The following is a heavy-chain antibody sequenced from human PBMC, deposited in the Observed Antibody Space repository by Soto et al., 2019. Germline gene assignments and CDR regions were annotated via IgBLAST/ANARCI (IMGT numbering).Heavy chain of an antibody. CDR2: ISYDGSNK. Sequence: QVQLVQSGAEVKKPGSSVKVSCKASGGTFSSYAISWVRQAPGQGLEWVAVISYDGSNKYYADSVKGRFTISRDNSKNTLYLQMNSLRAEDTAVYYCARAVRAVARSPPDYWGQGTLVTVSS. J-gene: IGHJ4*02. D-gene: IGHD6-19*01. CDR1: GGTFSSYA. CDR3: ARAVRAVARSPPDY. V-gene: IGHV3-30*16.